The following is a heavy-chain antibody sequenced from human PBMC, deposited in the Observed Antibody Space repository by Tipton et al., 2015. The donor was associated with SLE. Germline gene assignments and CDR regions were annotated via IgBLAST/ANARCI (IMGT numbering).Heavy chain of an antibody. V-gene: IGHV4-59*08. J-gene: IGHJ3*02. D-gene: IGHD3-10*01. Sequence: LRLSCTVSSGSISSHYWSWIRQPPGKGLEWIGYIYYSGSTNYSPSLKSRVTISVDTSKNQFSLKLSSVTAADTAVYYCARARRGEWFGESDAFDIWGQGTMVTVSS. CDR2: IYYSGST. CDR1: SGSISSHY. CDR3: ARARRGEWFGESDAFDI.